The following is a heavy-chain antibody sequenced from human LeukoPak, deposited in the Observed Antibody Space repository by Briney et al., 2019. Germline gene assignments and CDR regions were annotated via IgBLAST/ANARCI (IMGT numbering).Heavy chain of an antibody. V-gene: IGHV4-31*03. J-gene: IGHJ4*02. Sequence: SETLSLTCTVSGGSISSGGYYWSWIRQHPGKGLEWIGYIYYSGSTYYNPSLKCRVTISVDTSKNQFSLKLSSVTAADTAVYYCARGVDYGDYLDYWGQGTLVTVSS. CDR1: GGSISSGGYY. D-gene: IGHD4-17*01. CDR2: IYYSGST. CDR3: ARGVDYGDYLDY.